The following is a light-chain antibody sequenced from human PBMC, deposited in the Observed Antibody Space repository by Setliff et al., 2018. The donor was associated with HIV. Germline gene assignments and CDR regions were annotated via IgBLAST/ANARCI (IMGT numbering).Light chain of an antibody. CDR1: SSNIGSNT. CDR2: NNN. V-gene: IGLV1-44*01. Sequence: QSALTQPPSAPGTPGQRVTISCSGSSSNIGSNTVNWYQQLPGTAPTLLIYNNNQRPSGVPDRFSGSKSGTSASLAISGLQSEDEADYYCAAWDDSLNGVVFGGGTKVTVL. CDR3: AAWDDSLNGVV. J-gene: IGLJ2*01.